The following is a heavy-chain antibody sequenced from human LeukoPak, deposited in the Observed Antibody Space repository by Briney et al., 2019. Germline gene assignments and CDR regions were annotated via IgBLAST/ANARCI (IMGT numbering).Heavy chain of an antibody. D-gene: IGHD4-17*01. V-gene: IGHV3-30*04. CDR1: GFTFSTYT. Sequence: GGSLRLSCAASGFTFSTYTMHWVRQTPGKGLGWVALISYDGNNKYYVDSVKGRFTISRDNSENTLYLQMNSLRVEDTAVYYCARDVAYGDYGLDYWGQGTPVTVSS. J-gene: IGHJ4*02. CDR3: ARDVAYGDYGLDY. CDR2: ISYDGNNK.